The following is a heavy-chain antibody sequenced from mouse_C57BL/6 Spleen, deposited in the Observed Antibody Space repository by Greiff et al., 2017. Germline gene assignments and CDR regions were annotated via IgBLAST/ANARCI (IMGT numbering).Heavy chain of an antibody. CDR3: ARLGAYYYAMDY. CDR1: GFTFSDYG. V-gene: IGHV5-17*01. J-gene: IGHJ4*01. CDR2: ISSGSSTI. D-gene: IGHD3-3*01. Sequence: EVHLVESGGGLVKPGGSLKLSCAASGFTFSDYGMHWVRQAPEKGLEWVAYISSGSSTIYYADTVKGRFTISRDNAKNTLFLQMTSLRSEDTAMYYCARLGAYYYAMDYWGQGTSVTVSS.